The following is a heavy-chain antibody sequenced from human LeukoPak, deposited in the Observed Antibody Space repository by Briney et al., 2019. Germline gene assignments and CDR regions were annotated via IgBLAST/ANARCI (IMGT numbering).Heavy chain of an antibody. J-gene: IGHJ3*02. Sequence: PSETLSLTCAVYGGSFSGYYWSWIRQPPGKGLEWIGEINHSGSTNYNPSLKSRVTLSVDTSKNQFSLKLSSVTAADTAVYYCASYYYGSGSGGAFDIWGQGTMVTVSS. D-gene: IGHD3-10*01. CDR2: INHSGST. V-gene: IGHV4-34*01. CDR3: ASYYYGSGSGGAFDI. CDR1: GGSFSGYY.